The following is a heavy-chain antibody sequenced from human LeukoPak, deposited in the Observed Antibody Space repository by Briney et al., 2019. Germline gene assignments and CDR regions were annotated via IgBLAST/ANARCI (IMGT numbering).Heavy chain of an antibody. CDR1: GFTFRDYW. D-gene: IGHD3-10*02. J-gene: IGHJ6*04. CDR3: AELGITMIGGV. Sequence: GGSLRLSCAGSGFTFRDYWMSWLRQAPGKGPEWVAHIKPDGSEKYYVDSVKGRFIISRDDARNSLSLQMNSLRAEDTAVYYCAELGITMIGGVWGKGTTVTISS. CDR2: IKPDGSEK. V-gene: IGHV3-7*01.